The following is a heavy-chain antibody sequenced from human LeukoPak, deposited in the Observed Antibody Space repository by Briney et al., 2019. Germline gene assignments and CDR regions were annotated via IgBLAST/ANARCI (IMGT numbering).Heavy chain of an antibody. V-gene: IGHV3-21*01. D-gene: IGHD5-12*01. CDR2: ISSDGSFI. CDR1: GFDFGTYA. J-gene: IGHJ4*02. CDR3: AIFGGYSGYDLFDY. Sequence: GGSLRLSCVTSGFDFGTYAMSWVRQAPGKGPEWVSSISSDGSFIFYGDSVRGRFTISRDNAKNSVYLQMKSLSADDTAVYYCAIFGGYSGYDLFDYWGQGALVTVSS.